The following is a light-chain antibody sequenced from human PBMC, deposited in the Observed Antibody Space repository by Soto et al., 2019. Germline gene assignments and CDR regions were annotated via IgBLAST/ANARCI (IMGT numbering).Light chain of an antibody. CDR3: QQYGSSQRT. J-gene: IGKJ1*01. V-gene: IGKV1-5*01. CDR1: QSISSW. Sequence: QMTQSPASLSASVGDRVTITCRASQSISSWLAWYQQKPGKAPKLLIYDASNLESGVPSRFSGGGSGTEFSLTISRVEPEDFAVYYCQQYGSSQRTFGQGTKVDIK. CDR2: DAS.